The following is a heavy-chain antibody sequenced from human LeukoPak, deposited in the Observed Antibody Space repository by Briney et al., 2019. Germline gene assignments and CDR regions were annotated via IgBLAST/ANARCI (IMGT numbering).Heavy chain of an antibody. V-gene: IGHV3-23*01. CDR2: ISGSSGRT. CDR1: EFTFSSYA. D-gene: IGHD3-10*01. CDR3: ARDDAADGGYLDH. J-gene: IGHJ4*02. Sequence: GGSLRLSCAASEFTFSSYAMSWVRQAPGKGLEWVSRISGSSGRTYYTDSVTGRFTISRDNSKNMVYLQMNSLRAEDTAIYYCARDDAADGGYLDHWGQGTLVTVSS.